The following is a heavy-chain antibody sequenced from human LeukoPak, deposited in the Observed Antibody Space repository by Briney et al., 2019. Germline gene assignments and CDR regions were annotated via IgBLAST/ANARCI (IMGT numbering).Heavy chain of an antibody. Sequence: GGSLRLSCAASGFTFSSYWMSWVRQAPGKGLEWVANINQDGSEKYYVDSVKGRFTISRDNAKNSLYLQMNSLRAEDTAVYYCARGGRSATAAEGYWGQGTLVTVSS. CDR1: GFTFSSYW. CDR2: INQDGSEK. J-gene: IGHJ4*02. D-gene: IGHD1-26*01. CDR3: ARGGRSATAAEGY. V-gene: IGHV3-7*01.